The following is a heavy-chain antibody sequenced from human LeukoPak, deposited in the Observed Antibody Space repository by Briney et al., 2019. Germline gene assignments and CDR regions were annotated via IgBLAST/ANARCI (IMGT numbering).Heavy chain of an antibody. Sequence: PSETLSLTCTVSGGSISSYYWSWIRQPPGKGLEWIGYIYYSGSTNYNPSLKSRVTISVDTSKNQFSLKLSSVTAADTAVYYCARDFVVGDAFDIWGQGTMVTVSS. CDR2: IYYSGST. D-gene: IGHD2-15*01. J-gene: IGHJ3*02. CDR3: ARDFVVGDAFDI. V-gene: IGHV4-59*01. CDR1: GGSISSYY.